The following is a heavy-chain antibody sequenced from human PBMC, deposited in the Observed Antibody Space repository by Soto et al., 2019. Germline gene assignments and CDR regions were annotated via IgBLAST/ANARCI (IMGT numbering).Heavy chain of an antibody. V-gene: IGHV1-69*06. D-gene: IGHD2-2*02. Sequence: ASVNVSCKASGGTFSSYAISWVRQAPGQGLEWMGGIIPIFGTANYAQKFQGRVTITADKSTSTAYMELSSLRSEDTAVYYCARDGRDVVVPAAILGSEWFDPWGQGTLVTVSS. J-gene: IGHJ5*02. CDR2: IIPIFGTA. CDR3: ARDGRDVVVPAAILGSEWFDP. CDR1: GGTFSSYA.